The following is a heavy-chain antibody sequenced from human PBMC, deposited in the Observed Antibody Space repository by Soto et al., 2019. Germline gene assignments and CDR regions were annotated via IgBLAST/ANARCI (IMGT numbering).Heavy chain of an antibody. J-gene: IGHJ4*02. Sequence: SETRSLTCNVSGVSISSISYYCGRSRQQPWKGLEWSGSTYYSGINYCNPSLKSRVTISVDKAKNQLSLKLSSVTAADTAVYYCARPHAPYLDYWGPGTLVPVPS. V-gene: IGHV4-39*01. CDR1: GVSISSISYY. CDR2: TYYSGIN. CDR3: ARPHAPYLDY.